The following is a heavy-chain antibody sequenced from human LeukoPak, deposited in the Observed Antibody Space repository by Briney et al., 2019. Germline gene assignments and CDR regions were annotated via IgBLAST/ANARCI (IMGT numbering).Heavy chain of an antibody. D-gene: IGHD6-13*01. CDR2: IFYSGGT. V-gene: IGHV4-39*01. J-gene: IGHJ4*02. CDR1: GGSITSSSYY. CDR3: AKQQLVRCFDY. Sequence: SETLSLTCTVSGGSITSSSYYWGWIRQPPGKGLEWIGSIFYSGGTYYNPSLKSRVTISVDTSKTQFSLKLSSVTAADTAVYYCAKQQLVRCFDYWGQGTLVTAFS.